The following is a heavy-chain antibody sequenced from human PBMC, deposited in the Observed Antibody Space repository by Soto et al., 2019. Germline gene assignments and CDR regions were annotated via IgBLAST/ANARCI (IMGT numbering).Heavy chain of an antibody. CDR3: AKGGSFDI. J-gene: IGHJ4*02. CDR2: ISYDGSNK. V-gene: IGHV3-30*18. CDR1: GFTFSSYG. D-gene: IGHD3-16*01. Sequence: GGSLRLSCAASGFTFSSYGMHWVRQAPGKGLEWVAVISYDGSNKYYADSVKGRFTISRDNSKNTLYLQMNSLRAEDTAVYYCAKGGSFDIWGQGTLVTVSS.